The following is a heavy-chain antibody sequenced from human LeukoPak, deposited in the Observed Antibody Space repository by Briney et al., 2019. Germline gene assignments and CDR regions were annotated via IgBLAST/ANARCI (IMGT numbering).Heavy chain of an antibody. J-gene: IGHJ4*02. CDR2: THYSGST. V-gene: IGHV4-59*01. CDR3: ARRGYFDGSGLDH. D-gene: IGHD3-22*01. Sequence: KPSETLSLTCSVFGGSISRYYWSWIRQPPGKGLEWIGYTHYSGSTSYNPSLKSRATISLDTSKNQLSLKLSSVTAADTAVYFCARRGYFDGSGLDHWGQGTLVTVSS. CDR1: GGSISRYY.